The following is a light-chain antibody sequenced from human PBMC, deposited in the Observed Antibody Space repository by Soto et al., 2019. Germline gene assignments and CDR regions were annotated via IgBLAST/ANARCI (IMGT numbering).Light chain of an antibody. CDR3: ATGDKSLSAVV. CDR2: DSN. V-gene: IGLV1-51*01. J-gene: IGLJ3*02. Sequence: QSVLTQAPSVSAAPGQRVTISCSGSSSNIGNKHVYWYQQLPGTAPKLLIFDSNKRHSGTPDRFSGSKSGTSATLGITGLQTGDEADYYCATGDKSLSAVVFGGGTKLTVL. CDR1: SSNIGNKH.